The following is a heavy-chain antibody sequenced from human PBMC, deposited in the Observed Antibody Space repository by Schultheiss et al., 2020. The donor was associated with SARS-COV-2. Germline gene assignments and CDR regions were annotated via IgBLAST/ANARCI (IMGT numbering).Heavy chain of an antibody. CDR3: ARGVDSSGYINY. CDR2: ITSNGGST. D-gene: IGHD3-22*01. Sequence: GGSLRLSCAASGFTFSSYAMHWVRQAPGKGLEYVSAITSNGGSTYYASSVKGRFTISRDNSKNTLYLQMGSLRDEDMAVYYCARGVDSSGYINYWGQGTLVTVSS. V-gene: IGHV3-64*01. J-gene: IGHJ4*02. CDR1: GFTFSSYA.